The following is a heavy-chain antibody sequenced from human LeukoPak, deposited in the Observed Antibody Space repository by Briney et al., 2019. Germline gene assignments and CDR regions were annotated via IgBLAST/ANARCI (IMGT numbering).Heavy chain of an antibody. V-gene: IGHV4-59*11. CDR1: GGSISSHY. J-gene: IGHJ4*02. Sequence: SETLSLTCTVSGGSISSHYWSWIRRPPGKGLEWIAYLFDSVNTKDNPSLQSRLTLSADTSKNQFSLRLSSVTAADTAVYYCATIKRGSIFGYFDFWGQGIKVTVSS. CDR2: LFDSVNT. D-gene: IGHD5-18*01. CDR3: ATIKRGSIFGYFDF.